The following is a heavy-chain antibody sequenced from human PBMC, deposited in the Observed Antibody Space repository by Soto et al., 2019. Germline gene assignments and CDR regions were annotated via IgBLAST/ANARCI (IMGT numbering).Heavy chain of an antibody. CDR3: ARAARSGQRINGFKSMFDS. CDR2: IYYSGTT. D-gene: IGHD1-20*01. J-gene: IGHJ5*01. Sequence: SETLSLTCTVSGGSINSDYYYWSWIRQHPEEGLEWIGYIYYSGTTYYNPSLKSRVTMSLDTSKNQFSLRLSSVTAADTAVYYCARAARSGQRINGFKSMFDSWGRGTLVTVSS. CDR1: GGSINSDYYY. V-gene: IGHV4-31*03.